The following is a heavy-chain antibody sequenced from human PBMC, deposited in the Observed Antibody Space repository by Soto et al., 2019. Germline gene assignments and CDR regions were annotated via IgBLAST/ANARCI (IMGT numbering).Heavy chain of an antibody. V-gene: IGHV3-23*01. J-gene: IGHJ5*02. CDR2: ISATGGST. D-gene: IGHD3-10*01. CDR1: GFTFSSYA. CDR3: AKGPVLLWFGEDTRFDP. Sequence: PGGSLRLSCAASGFTFSSYAMIWVRQGPGKGLEWVSGISATGGSTYYADSVKGRFTISRDNSKDTLYLQMNSLRADDTAVYYCAKGPVLLWFGEDTRFDPWGQGTLVTVSS.